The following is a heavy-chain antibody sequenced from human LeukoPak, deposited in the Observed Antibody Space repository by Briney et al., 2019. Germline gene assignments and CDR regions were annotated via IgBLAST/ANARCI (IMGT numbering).Heavy chain of an antibody. J-gene: IGHJ5*02. D-gene: IGHD2-2*01. V-gene: IGHV4-59*10. CDR3: ARVREVPAASNWFDP. CDR2: IYTSGST. CDR1: GGSFSGYC. Sequence: PSETLSLTCAVYGGSFSGYCWSWIRQPPGKGLEWIGRIYTSGSTNYNPSLKSRVTMSVDTSKNQFSLKLSSVTAADTAVYYCARVREVPAASNWFDPWGQGTLVTVSS.